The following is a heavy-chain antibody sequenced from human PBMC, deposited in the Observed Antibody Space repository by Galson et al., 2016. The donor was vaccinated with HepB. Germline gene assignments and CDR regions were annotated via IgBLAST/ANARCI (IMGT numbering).Heavy chain of an antibody. D-gene: IGHD5-12*01. Sequence: SLRLSCAASGFTFSSYAMSWVRQAPGKGLEWVSGISGSGGGTYYADSVKGRFTISRDNSKNTLYLQMNSLRVEETAVYYCAKDWDIVPSATGDYWGQGTLVTVSS. CDR3: AKDWDIVPSATGDY. V-gene: IGHV3-23*01. CDR2: ISGSGGGT. J-gene: IGHJ4*02. CDR1: GFTFSSYA.